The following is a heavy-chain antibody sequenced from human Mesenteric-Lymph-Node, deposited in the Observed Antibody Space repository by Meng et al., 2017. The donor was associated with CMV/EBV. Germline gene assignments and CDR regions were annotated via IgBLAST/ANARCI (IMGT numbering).Heavy chain of an antibody. CDR2: ISHTGAG. D-gene: IGHD3-10*02. CDR3: ARVAIDSEAYYVGLRFDS. V-gene: IGHV4-61*01. Sequence: VSGASYCWSWVRPPAGQGLEWDGYISHTGAGTCNPTLHSRVAISIDPSKNRYYLELNSVTVANTAIYYCARVAIDSEAYYVGLRFDSWGQGTLVTVSS. J-gene: IGHJ4*02. CDR1: VSGASYC.